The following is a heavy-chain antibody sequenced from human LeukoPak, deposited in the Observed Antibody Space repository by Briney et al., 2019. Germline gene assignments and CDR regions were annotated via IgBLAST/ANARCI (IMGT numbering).Heavy chain of an antibody. CDR1: GFTFSGYE. D-gene: IGHD1-26*01. V-gene: IGHV3-48*03. CDR3: ARDQLPDY. CDR2: ISNTGGTI. Sequence: GGSLRLSCAASGFTFSGYEMNWVRQAPGKGLEWVSYISNTGGTIYYADSVKGRFTISRDNAKNLLYLQMNSPRVEDTAIYDCARDQLPDYWGQGTLVTVSS. J-gene: IGHJ4*02.